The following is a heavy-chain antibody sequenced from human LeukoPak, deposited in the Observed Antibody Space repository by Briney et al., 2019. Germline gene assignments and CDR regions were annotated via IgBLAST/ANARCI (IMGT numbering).Heavy chain of an antibody. Sequence: GGSLRLSCAAPGFSVSDYSISWIRQSPGKGPEWISYVMSGRGSTNYADSVKGRFTISRDNAENSVALQLDGLRADDTAVYFCTRERRGSYYAFESWGQGTLVTVSS. CDR1: GFSVSDYS. D-gene: IGHD3-10*01. J-gene: IGHJ4*02. V-gene: IGHV3-11*05. CDR2: VMSGRGST. CDR3: TRERRGSYYAFES.